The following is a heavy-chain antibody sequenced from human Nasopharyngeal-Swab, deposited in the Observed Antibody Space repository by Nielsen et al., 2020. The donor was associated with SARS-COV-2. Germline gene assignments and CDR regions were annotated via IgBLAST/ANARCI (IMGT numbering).Heavy chain of an antibody. CDR2: INPSGGST. J-gene: IGHJ4*02. Sequence: WVRQAPGQGLEWMGIINPSGGSTSYAQKFQGRVTMTRDTSTSTVYMELSSLRSEDTAVYYCARDKHPRDCSGGSCYLLDYWGQETLVTVSS. D-gene: IGHD2-15*01. V-gene: IGHV1-46*01. CDR3: ARDKHPRDCSGGSCYLLDY.